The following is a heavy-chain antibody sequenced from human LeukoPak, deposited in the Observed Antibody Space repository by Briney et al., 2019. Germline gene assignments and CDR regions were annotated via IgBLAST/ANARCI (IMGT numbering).Heavy chain of an antibody. CDR3: ARESGYSSSWYRYNWFDP. J-gene: IGHJ5*02. Sequence: SETLSLTCAVYGGSFSGYYWSWIRQPPGKGLEWIGSIYYSGSTYYNPSLKSRVTISVDTSKNQFSLKLSSVTAADTAVYYCARESGYSSSWYRYNWFDPWGQGTLVTVSS. D-gene: IGHD6-13*01. CDR1: GGSFSGYY. CDR2: IYYSGST. V-gene: IGHV4-34*01.